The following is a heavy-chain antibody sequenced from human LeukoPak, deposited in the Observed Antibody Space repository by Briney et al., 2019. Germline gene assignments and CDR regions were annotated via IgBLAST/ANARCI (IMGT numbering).Heavy chain of an antibody. V-gene: IGHV4-34*01. J-gene: IGHJ4*02. CDR3: ARGRETATPFDY. CDR2: INHSGST. Sequence: SETLSLTCAVYGGSFSGYYWSWIRQPPGKGLEWIGEINHSGSTNYNPSLKSRVTISVDTSKNQFSLKLSSVTAADTAVYYCARGRETATPFDYWGQGTLVTVSS. D-gene: IGHD2-21*02. CDR1: GGSFSGYY.